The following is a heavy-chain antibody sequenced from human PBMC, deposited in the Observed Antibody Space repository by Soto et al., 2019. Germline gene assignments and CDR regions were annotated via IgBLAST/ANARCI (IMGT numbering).Heavy chain of an antibody. V-gene: IGHV4-34*01. CDR2: IRHSGST. CDR1: GGSFY. J-gene: IGHJ6*02. Sequence: QVQLQQWGAGLLKPSETLSLNCAVYGGSFYWTWIRQPPVKRLEWIWEIRHSGSTNYNPSLKSRVSISIDRSKSQVSLTVYSVTAADTAVYYCARGGGDYDYAVDVWGQGTTVTVSS. CDR3: ARGGGDYDYAVDV. D-gene: IGHD4-17*01.